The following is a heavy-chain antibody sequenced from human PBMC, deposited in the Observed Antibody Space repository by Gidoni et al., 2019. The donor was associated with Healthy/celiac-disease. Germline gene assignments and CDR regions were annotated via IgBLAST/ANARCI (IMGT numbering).Heavy chain of an antibody. D-gene: IGHD3-3*01. CDR2: IYYSGST. CDR3: ARVYDFWSGYSLKANWFDP. Sequence: QLQLQESGPGLVKPSETMSLTCTVPGGSISSSSYYWGWIRQPPGEGLGWIGSIYYSGSTYYNPSLKSRVTISVDTSKNQFSLKLSSVTAADTAVYYCARVYDFWSGYSLKANWFDPWGQGTLVTVSS. V-gene: IGHV4-39*01. CDR1: GGSISSSSYY. J-gene: IGHJ5*02.